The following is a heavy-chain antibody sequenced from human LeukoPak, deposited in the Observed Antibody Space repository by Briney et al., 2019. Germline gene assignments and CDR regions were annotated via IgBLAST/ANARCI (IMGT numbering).Heavy chain of an antibody. J-gene: IGHJ3*02. D-gene: IGHD3-22*01. Sequence: ASVKVSCKASGGTFSSYAISWVRQAPGQGLEWMGGIIPIFGTANYAQKFQGRVTITADKSTSTAYMELSSQRSEDIDVYYCARHMITMIVVVIPDAFDIWGQGTMVTVSS. CDR1: GGTFSSYA. CDR2: IIPIFGTA. CDR3: ARHMITMIVVVIPDAFDI. V-gene: IGHV1-69*06.